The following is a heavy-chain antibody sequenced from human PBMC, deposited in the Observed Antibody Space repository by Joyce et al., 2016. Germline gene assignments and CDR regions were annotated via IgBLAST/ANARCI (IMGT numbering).Heavy chain of an antibody. CDR3: TSDDGTGWYTLDY. V-gene: IGHV3-15*01. CDR1: GCTFKNAW. Sequence: EVQLVESGGGLVKPGGSLRLSCVAAGCTFKNAWMSWVRQAPGKGLEWVGRIKIRTGAGRPDYAAPVKGRFTISRDDAKNTLYLQMDSLKTEDTAFYYCTSDDGTGWYTLDYWGQGTLVTVSS. J-gene: IGHJ4*02. D-gene: IGHD6-19*01. CDR2: IKIRTGAGRP.